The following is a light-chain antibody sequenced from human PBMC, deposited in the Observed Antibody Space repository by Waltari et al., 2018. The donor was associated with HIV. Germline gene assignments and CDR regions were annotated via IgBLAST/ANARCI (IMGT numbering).Light chain of an antibody. J-gene: IGLJ1*01. V-gene: IGLV3-1*01. CDR2: QDS. CDR1: TLGDKY. CDR3: QAWDSSTYV. Sequence: SYELTQPPSVSVSPGQTASITCPGDTLGDKYACWYQQKPGQSPVLVICQDSKRPSGIPERFSGSNAGNTATLTISGTQAMDEADYYCQAWDSSTYVCGTGTKVTVL.